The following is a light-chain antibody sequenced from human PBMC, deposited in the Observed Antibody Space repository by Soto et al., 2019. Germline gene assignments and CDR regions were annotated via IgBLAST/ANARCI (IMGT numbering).Light chain of an antibody. CDR1: QSFSSN. J-gene: IGKJ1*01. V-gene: IGKV3-15*01. CDR2: GVS. Sequence: EIVMTQSPATLSVSPGERATLSCRASQSFSSNLAWYQQKPGQAPRLLIYGVSTRATGIPARFSGSGSGTEFTLTISSLQSEDFAVYYCQQYNNWPRTFGQGTKVDIK. CDR3: QQYNNWPRT.